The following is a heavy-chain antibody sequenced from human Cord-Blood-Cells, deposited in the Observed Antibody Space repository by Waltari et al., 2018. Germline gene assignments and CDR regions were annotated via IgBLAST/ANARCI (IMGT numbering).Heavy chain of an antibody. CDR2: IWYDGSNK. J-gene: IGHJ5*02. Sequence: QVQLVEAGGGVVQPGRSLRLSCAATGFTSTRLGIAWLRQAPGKGLEWLAVIWYDGSNKYYADSVKGRFTISRDNSKNTLYLQMNSLRAEDTAVYYCVRDRGSGYYNWFDPWGQGTLVTVSS. CDR3: VRDRGSGYYNWFDP. D-gene: IGHD3-22*01. V-gene: IGHV3-33*08. CDR1: GFTSTRLG.